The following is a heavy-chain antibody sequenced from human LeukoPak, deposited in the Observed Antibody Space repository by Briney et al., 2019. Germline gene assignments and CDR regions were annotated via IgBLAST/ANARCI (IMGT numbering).Heavy chain of an antibody. CDR2: ISYSGST. V-gene: IGHV4-59*02. CDR1: GGSGSSDS. D-gene: IGHD5-18*01. Sequence: PSETLSLTCTVSGGSGSSDSWSWIRQRPGQGLEWIGYISYSGSTSYNPSLKSRVTISVDPSKGQLSLKLRSVTAADTAVYYCARRTRSYGYTYGDAYYYYYMDVWGKGTTVIVS. J-gene: IGHJ6*03. CDR3: ARRTRSYGYTYGDAYYYYYMDV.